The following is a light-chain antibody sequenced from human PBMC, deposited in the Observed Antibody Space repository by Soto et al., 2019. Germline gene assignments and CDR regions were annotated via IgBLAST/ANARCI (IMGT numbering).Light chain of an antibody. CDR1: QSISTY. CDR2: AAS. V-gene: IGKV1-39*01. J-gene: IGKJ3*01. CDR3: QRSYSTPFA. Sequence: DIQMTQSPSSLSASVGDRVTITCRASQSISTYLNWYQQKPGKAPKLLIYAASTLERGVPSRFSGSGSGTDFTLTIRSLQPEDFAAYYCQRSYSTPFAFGPGTKVDIK.